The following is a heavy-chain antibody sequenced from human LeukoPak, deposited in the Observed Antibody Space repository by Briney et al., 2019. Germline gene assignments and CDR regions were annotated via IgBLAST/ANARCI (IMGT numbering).Heavy chain of an antibody. CDR3: ARSSWEFAMIVVQSTRVNGFDI. Sequence: PETLSLTCTVSGGYISSYSWSWIRQPPGKGLEWIGYIYYSGNTKYNPSLKSRVTIPLDPSKNQFPLVPTSVTAADSAGYYVARSSWEFAMIVVQSTRVNGFDIWGQGTMVTVSS. J-gene: IGHJ3*02. CDR2: IYYSGNT. CDR1: GGYISSYS. V-gene: IGHV4-59*01. D-gene: IGHD3-22*01.